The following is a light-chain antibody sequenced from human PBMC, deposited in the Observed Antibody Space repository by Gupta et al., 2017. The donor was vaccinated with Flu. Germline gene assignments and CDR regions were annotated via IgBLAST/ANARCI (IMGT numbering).Light chain of an antibody. V-gene: IGLV2-11*01. J-gene: IGLJ1*01. CDR3: CSYAGSYV. CDR1: SSAVCGYNY. Sequence: QSALTQPRPVSGSPGQSVTIPCTGTSSAVCGYNYVSWYQQHPGKAPKLMIYDVSKRPSGVPDRFSGSKSGNTASLTISGLQAEDEADYYCCSYAGSYVFGTGTKVTVL. CDR2: DVS.